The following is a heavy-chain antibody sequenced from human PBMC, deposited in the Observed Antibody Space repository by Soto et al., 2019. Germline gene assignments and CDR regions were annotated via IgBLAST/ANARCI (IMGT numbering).Heavy chain of an antibody. Sequence: QVQLQESGPGLVKPSETLSLTCTVSGGSISSYYWSWIRQPPGKGLEWIGYIYYSGSTNYNPSLKRRVTISVDTSKNQFSLKLSSVTAADTAVYYCARGRDPPVSYGMDVWGQGTTVTVSS. CDR1: GGSISSYY. V-gene: IGHV4-59*01. J-gene: IGHJ6*02. CDR2: IYYSGST. CDR3: ARGRDPPVSYGMDV.